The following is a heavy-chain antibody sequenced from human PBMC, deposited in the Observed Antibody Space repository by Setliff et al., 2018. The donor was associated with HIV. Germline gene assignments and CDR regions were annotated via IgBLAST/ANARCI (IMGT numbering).Heavy chain of an antibody. D-gene: IGHD2-15*01. J-gene: IGHJ4*02. V-gene: IGHV1-3*03. CDR2: INAGTGNT. CDR3: ARGSGGSLTELGDY. Sequence: ASVKVSCKASGYTFTSYAMHWVRQAPGQRLEWMGWINAGTGNTKYSQEFQGRVTITRDTSASTAYMELSSLRSEDMAVYYCARGSGGSLTELGDYWGQGTLVTVS. CDR1: GYTFTSYA.